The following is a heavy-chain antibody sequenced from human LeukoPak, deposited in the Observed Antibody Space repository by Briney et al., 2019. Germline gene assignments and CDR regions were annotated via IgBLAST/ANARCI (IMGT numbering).Heavy chain of an antibody. J-gene: IGHJ4*02. CDR1: GFTFSSYS. CDR3: ASTMVRGVIVY. Sequence: GGSLRLSCAASGFTFSSYSMNWVRQAPGKGLEWVANIKQDGSEKYYVDSVKGRFTISRDNAKNSLYLQMNSLRAEDTAVYYCASTMVRGVIVYWGQGTLVTVSS. V-gene: IGHV3-7*01. D-gene: IGHD3-10*01. CDR2: IKQDGSEK.